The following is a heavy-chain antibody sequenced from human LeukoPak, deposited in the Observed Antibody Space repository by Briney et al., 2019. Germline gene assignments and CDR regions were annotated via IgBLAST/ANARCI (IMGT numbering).Heavy chain of an antibody. CDR3: ARGGCSGGSCSSDFDY. V-gene: IGHV4-34*01. D-gene: IGHD2-15*01. Sequence: SETLSLTCAVYGGSFSGYYWSWIRQPPGKGLEWIGEINHSGSTNYNPSLKSRVTISVDTSKNQFSLKLSSVPAADTAVYYCARGGCSGGSCSSDFDYWGQGTLVTVSS. J-gene: IGHJ4*02. CDR2: INHSGST. CDR1: GGSFSGYY.